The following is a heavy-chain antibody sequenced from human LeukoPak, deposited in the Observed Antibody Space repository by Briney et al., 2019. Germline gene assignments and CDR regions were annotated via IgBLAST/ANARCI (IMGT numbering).Heavy chain of an antibody. D-gene: IGHD6-19*01. Sequence: LPGGSLRLSCEASGFAFSFFAMSWLRQAPGKGVEWVSTINANSGTRSYVASVRGRFTISRDNSKNTLYLQLNTLRADDTAVYYCAKPISGGLAVTADWFAPWGQGTLVVVSS. CDR2: INANSGTR. CDR3: AKPISGGLAVTADWFAP. J-gene: IGHJ5*01. CDR1: GFAFSFFA. V-gene: IGHV3-23*01.